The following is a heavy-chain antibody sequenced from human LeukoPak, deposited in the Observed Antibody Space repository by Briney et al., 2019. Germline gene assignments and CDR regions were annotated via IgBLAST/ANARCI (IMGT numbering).Heavy chain of an antibody. CDR1: RFTFSRYA. V-gene: IGHV3-30-3*01. CDR3: ARGPREYTYGWYFGMDV. D-gene: IGHD5-18*01. J-gene: IGHJ6*02. CDR2: TSYDGSNE. Sequence: GRSLRLSCAASRFTFSRYAMHWVRQAPGKGLEWVAVTSYDGSNEYYVDSVKGRFTISRDNSKNILYLRMNSLRAEDTAVYYCARGPREYTYGWYFGMDVWGQGTTVIVSS.